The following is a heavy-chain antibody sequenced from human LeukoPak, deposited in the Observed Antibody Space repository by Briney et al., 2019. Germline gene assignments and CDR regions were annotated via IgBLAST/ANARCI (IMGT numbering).Heavy chain of an antibody. J-gene: IGHJ5*02. Sequence: SETLSLTCTVSGGSISSSSYYWGWIRQPPGKGLEWIGSIYYSGSTYYNPSLKSRVTISVDTSKNQFSLKLSSVTAADTAVYYCARRRTIVVVPAASQVFDPWGQGTLVTVSS. D-gene: IGHD2-2*01. V-gene: IGHV4-39*01. CDR1: GGSISSSSYY. CDR2: IYYSGST. CDR3: ARRRTIVVVPAASQVFDP.